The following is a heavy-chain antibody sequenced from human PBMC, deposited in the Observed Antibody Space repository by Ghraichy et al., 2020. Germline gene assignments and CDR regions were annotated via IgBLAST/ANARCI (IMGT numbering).Heavy chain of an antibody. CDR2: IYYSGTA. D-gene: IGHD1-7*01. CDR3: ARPAGGTGNYNFYMDF. Sequence: SETLSLTCTVSGDSIGSGTYYWTWIRQFPGKGLEWIGYIYYSGTAYYNPSLKSRITMSIDTSKNQFSLKLFSVTAADAAVYYCARPAGGTGNYNFYMDFWGKGRTVAVSS. V-gene: IGHV4-31*03. J-gene: IGHJ6*03. CDR1: GDSIGSGTYY.